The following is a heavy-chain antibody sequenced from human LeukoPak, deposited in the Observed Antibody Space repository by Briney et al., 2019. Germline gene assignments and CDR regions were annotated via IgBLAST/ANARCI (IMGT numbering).Heavy chain of an antibody. D-gene: IGHD3-22*01. J-gene: IGHJ4*02. CDR2: IYYSGNT. CDR1: GGSIRSTTYY. CDR3: ARAPHFFDSSGSRYYFDY. Sequence: PSETLSLTCTVSGGSIRSTTYYWGWIRQPPGKGLEGIGSIYYSGNTYYSPSLMSRVTISVDTSKNQFSLNLSSVTAADTAMYYCARAPHFFDSSGSRYYFDYWGQGALVTVSS. V-gene: IGHV4-39*07.